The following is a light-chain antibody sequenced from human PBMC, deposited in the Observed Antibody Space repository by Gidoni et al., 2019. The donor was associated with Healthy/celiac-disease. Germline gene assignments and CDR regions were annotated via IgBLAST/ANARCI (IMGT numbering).Light chain of an antibody. CDR1: QVISSY. Sequence: DIHLTQSPSFLSASVGDRVTITCRASQVISSYLAWYQQKRGKAPKLLIYAASTLQSGVPSRFSGSGYGTEFTLTISSLQPEDFATYYCQQLNSYPLTFGGGTKVEIK. J-gene: IGKJ4*01. CDR3: QQLNSYPLT. V-gene: IGKV1-9*01. CDR2: AAS.